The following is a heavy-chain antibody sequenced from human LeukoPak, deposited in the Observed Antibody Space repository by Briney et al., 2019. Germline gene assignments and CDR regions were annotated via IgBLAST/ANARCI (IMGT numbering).Heavy chain of an antibody. CDR1: GFTFSSYS. Sequence: PGGSLRLSCAASGFTFSSYSMTWVRQAPGKGLEWVSPIRSNGGDTYYADSVRGRFTISRDKSQNTLYLEMNNLRAEDTAVYYCAKGGYTTCFDPWGQGTLVTVSS. CDR2: IRSNGGDT. D-gene: IGHD2-15*01. J-gene: IGHJ5*02. V-gene: IGHV3-23*01. CDR3: AKGGYTTCFDP.